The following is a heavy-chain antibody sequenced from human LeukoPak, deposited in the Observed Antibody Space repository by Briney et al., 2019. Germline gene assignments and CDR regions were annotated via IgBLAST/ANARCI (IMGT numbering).Heavy chain of an antibody. Sequence: PSETLSLTCTVSGGSISSYYWSWIRQPPGKGLEWIGYIYYSGSTNYNPSLKSRVTISVDTSKNQFSLKLSSVTAADTAVYYCARAPPPGAVAGPWDYWGQGTLVTVSS. CDR2: IYYSGST. CDR1: GGSISSYY. D-gene: IGHD6-19*01. CDR3: ARAPPPGAVAGPWDY. V-gene: IGHV4-59*01. J-gene: IGHJ4*02.